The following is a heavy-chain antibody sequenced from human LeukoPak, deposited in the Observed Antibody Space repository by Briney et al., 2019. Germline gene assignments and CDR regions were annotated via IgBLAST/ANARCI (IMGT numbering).Heavy chain of an antibody. J-gene: IGHJ4*02. CDR1: GFTFTTYW. V-gene: IGHV3-7*01. CDR3: ASLAYCRGTSCRAPFDY. D-gene: IGHD2-2*01. Sequence: GGSLRLSCAPSGFTFTTYWMAWVRQAPGKGLEWVANINQDGTEKNYLDSVKGRFTLSRDHAKTSLFLPMTSLRAEDTAVYHCASLAYCRGTSCRAPFDYWGQGTLVTVSS. CDR2: INQDGTEK.